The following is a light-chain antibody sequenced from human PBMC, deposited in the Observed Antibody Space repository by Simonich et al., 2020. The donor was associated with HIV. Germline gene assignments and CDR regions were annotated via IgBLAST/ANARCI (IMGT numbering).Light chain of an antibody. CDR2: AAS. Sequence: DIQMPQSPSTLSASVGNRVTITCRASQRISSCLAWYPQKPGKAPKLLIYAASSLQSGVPSRVSGSGSGTDFTLTSSRLQPEDFATYYCQQANSCPITFGQGTRLEIK. V-gene: IGKV1-12*01. CDR1: QRISSC. J-gene: IGKJ5*01. CDR3: QQANSCPIT.